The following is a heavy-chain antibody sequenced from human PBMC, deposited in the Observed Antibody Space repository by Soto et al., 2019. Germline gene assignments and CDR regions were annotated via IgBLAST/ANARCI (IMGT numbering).Heavy chain of an antibody. Sequence: QVQLQESGPGLVKPSQTLSLTCTVSGDSISSGGYYWSWIRQHPGKGLEWIGYIYYSGSTYYNPSLKSRVTISVDTSEDQFSLKLTSVTAADTAVYYCARGRWRKAWFDPWGQGTLVTVSS. V-gene: IGHV4-31*03. CDR2: IYYSGST. J-gene: IGHJ5*02. CDR1: GDSISSGGYY. CDR3: ARGRWRKAWFDP. D-gene: IGHD4-17*01.